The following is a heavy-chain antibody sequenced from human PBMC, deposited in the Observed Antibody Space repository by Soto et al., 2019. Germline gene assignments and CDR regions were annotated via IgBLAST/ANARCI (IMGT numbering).Heavy chain of an antibody. CDR3: ARGDSSWGYYYYYGMDV. Sequence: PSETLSLTCTVSGGSISSSSYYWGWIRQPPGKGLEWIGSIYYSGSTYYNPSLKSRVTISVDTSKNQFSLKLSSVTAADTAVYYCARGDSSWGYYYYYGMDVWGQGTTVTVSS. D-gene: IGHD3-22*01. J-gene: IGHJ6*02. CDR1: GGSISSSSYY. CDR2: IYYSGST. V-gene: IGHV4-39*01.